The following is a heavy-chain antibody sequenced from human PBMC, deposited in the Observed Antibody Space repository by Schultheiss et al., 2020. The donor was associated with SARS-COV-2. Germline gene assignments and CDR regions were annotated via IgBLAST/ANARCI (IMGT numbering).Heavy chain of an antibody. CDR3: ARDLEKVDCSSTSCKGGCDY. V-gene: IGHV3-21*04. CDR1: GFTFSSYS. D-gene: IGHD2-2*01. Sequence: GGSLRLSCAASGFTFSSYSMNWVRQAPGKGLEWVSFISSSSSYIYYADSVKGRFTISRDNYKNTLYLQMNSLRAEDTAVYYCARDLEKVDCSSTSCKGGCDYWGQGTLVTVSS. J-gene: IGHJ4*02. CDR2: ISSSSSYI.